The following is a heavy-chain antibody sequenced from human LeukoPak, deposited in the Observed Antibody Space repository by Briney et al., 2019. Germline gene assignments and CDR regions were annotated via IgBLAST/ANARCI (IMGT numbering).Heavy chain of an antibody. D-gene: IGHD3-22*01. V-gene: IGHV3-11*04. J-gene: IGHJ4*02. Sequence: GGSLRLSCAASGFTFSDYYMSWIRQAPGKGLEWVSYISSSGSTIYYADSVKGRFTISRDNAKNSLYLQMNSLRAEDTAVYYCARESREDYYDSSGLRYWGQGTLVTVSS. CDR3: ARESREDYYDSSGLRY. CDR1: GFTFSDYY. CDR2: ISSSGSTI.